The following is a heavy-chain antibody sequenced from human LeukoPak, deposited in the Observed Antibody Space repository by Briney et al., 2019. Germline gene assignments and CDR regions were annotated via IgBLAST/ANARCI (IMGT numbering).Heavy chain of an antibody. Sequence: PSETLSLTCTVSGGSISSSSYYWGWIRQPPGKGLEWIGSIYYSGSTYYNPSLKSRVTISVDTSKNQFPLKLSSVTAADTAVYYCARQPLYYDILTGYYRDYFDYWGQGTLVTVSS. V-gene: IGHV4-39*01. CDR3: ARQPLYYDILTGYYRDYFDY. CDR1: GGSISSSSYY. CDR2: IYYSGST. J-gene: IGHJ4*02. D-gene: IGHD3-9*01.